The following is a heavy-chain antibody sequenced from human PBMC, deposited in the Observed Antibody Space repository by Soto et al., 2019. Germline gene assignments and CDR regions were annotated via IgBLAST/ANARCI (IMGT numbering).Heavy chain of an antibody. CDR1: GYTFTTLA. CDR3: ASQYWGDYCSADY. Sequence: QVQLVQSGAEVRRSGASVKVSCKASGYTFTTLAMHWVRQAPGQRLEWMGFINAGNGYTKYSQNFQGRVTITRDTLASTAYMELSSLRSKATAVYYCASQYWGDYCSADYWGQGTLVTVSS. J-gene: IGHJ4*02. D-gene: IGHD2-21*02. V-gene: IGHV1-3*01. CDR2: INAGNGYT.